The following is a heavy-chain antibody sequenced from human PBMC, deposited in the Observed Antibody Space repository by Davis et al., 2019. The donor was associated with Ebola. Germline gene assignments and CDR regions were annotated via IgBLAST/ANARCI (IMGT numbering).Heavy chain of an antibody. V-gene: IGHV3-48*01. J-gene: IGHJ4*02. D-gene: IGHD3-3*01. CDR1: GFSFSSHY. CDR2: ISSGSTTT. Sequence: GESLKISCAASGFSFSSHYMYWVRQAPGKGLECISLISSGSTTTYYADSVKGRFTISRDNAKNSLYLQMNNLRAEDTAVYYCAYSGDLWGALDHWGQGTLVTVSP. CDR3: AYSGDLWGALDH.